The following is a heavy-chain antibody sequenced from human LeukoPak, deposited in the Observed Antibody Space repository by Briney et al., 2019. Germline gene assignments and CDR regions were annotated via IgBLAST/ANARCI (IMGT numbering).Heavy chain of an antibody. CDR1: GYTFTGYY. V-gene: IGHV1-2*02. Sequence: ASVKGSCKASGYTFTGYYMHWVRQAPGQGLEWMGWINPNSGGTNYAQKFQGRVTMTRDTSISTAYMELSRLRSDDTAVYYCARARTPGIAADPFDYWGQGTLVTVSS. J-gene: IGHJ4*02. CDR2: INPNSGGT. D-gene: IGHD6-13*01. CDR3: ARARTPGIAADPFDY.